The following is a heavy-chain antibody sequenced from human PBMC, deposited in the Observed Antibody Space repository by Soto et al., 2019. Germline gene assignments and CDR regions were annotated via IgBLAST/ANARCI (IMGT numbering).Heavy chain of an antibody. CDR3: AKNQGLELGPLATVDWFDP. J-gene: IGHJ5*02. Sequence: GRSLRLSWAASGFIFENSGMSWVRQPPGKGLEWISSISGSGFKKYYADSVKGRFTISRDNSKSTVYLELNKLSAEDTAVYDCAKNQGLELGPLATVDWFDPWGQGSVVTVSS. D-gene: IGHD2-21*01. V-gene: IGHV3-23*01. CDR2: ISGSGFKK. CDR1: GFIFENSG.